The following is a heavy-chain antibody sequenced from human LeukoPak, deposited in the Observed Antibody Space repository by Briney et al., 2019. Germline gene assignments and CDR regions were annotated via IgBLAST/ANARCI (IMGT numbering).Heavy chain of an antibody. CDR1: GYTFTSYG. D-gene: IGHD2-8*01. CDR2: ISAYNGNT. V-gene: IGHV1-18*01. Sequence: GASVKVSCKASGYTFTSYGISWVRQAPGQGLEWMGWISAYNGNTNYARKFQGRVTMTRDTSISTAYMNLSRLRSADAAVYYCARGTVYDYWGQGTLVTVSS. CDR3: ARGTVYDY. J-gene: IGHJ4*02.